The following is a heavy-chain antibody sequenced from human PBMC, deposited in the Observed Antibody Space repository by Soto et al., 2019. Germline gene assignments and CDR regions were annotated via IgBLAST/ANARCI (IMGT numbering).Heavy chain of an antibody. V-gene: IGHV1-3*01. Sequence: QVHLVQSGAEVKNPGASVKISCQTSGYTFTSYAMSWVRQAPGQGLEWMGWINVGNGNTEYSENFQGRVTIARDTSASIVYMELSSLRSEDTAMYYCARERLHGGRCYVKWFDPWGQGTLVTVST. CDR1: GYTFTSYA. J-gene: IGHJ5*02. CDR3: ARERLHGGRCYVKWFDP. D-gene: IGHD2-15*01. CDR2: INVGNGNT.